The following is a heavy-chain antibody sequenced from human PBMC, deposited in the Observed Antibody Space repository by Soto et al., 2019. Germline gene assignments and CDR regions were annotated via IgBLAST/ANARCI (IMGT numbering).Heavy chain of an antibody. D-gene: IGHD6-13*01. CDR1: GGTFSSYA. CDR2: IIPIFGTA. Sequence: RASVKVSCKASGGTFSSYAISWVRQAPGQGLEWMGGIIPIFGTANYAQKFQGRVTITADESTSTAYMELSSLRSEDTAVYYCARDPGIYSSSWYYYYGMDVWGQGTTVTVSS. V-gene: IGHV1-69*13. J-gene: IGHJ6*02. CDR3: ARDPGIYSSSWYYYYGMDV.